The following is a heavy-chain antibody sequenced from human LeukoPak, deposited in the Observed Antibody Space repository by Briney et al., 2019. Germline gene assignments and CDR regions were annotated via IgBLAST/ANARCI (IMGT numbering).Heavy chain of an antibody. J-gene: IGHJ4*02. D-gene: IGHD1-26*01. V-gene: IGHV4-59*01. CDR2: IYYSGST. CDR1: GGSISNYY. Sequence: SETLSLTCTVSGGSISNYYWSWIRQPPGKGLEWIGYIYYSGSTNYNPSLKSGVTISVDTSKNQFSLKLSSVTAADTAVYYCARDRVGGSYLAGDYWGQGTLVTVSS. CDR3: ARDRVGGSYLAGDY.